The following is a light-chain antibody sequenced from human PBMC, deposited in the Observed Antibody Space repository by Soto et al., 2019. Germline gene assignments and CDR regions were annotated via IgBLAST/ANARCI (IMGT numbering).Light chain of an antibody. CDR3: HQYYSSIT. CDR1: QDVDNNF. J-gene: IGKJ4*01. CDR2: ASS. V-gene: IGKV3-20*01. Sequence: EIVLTQSPGTLSLSPGEGATLSCRASQDVDNNFLAWYQQRPGQAPRLLIYASSRRATGIPDRFSGSGSGTDFTLTSSRVGPEDIAVYFCHQYYSSITFGGGTTVEVK.